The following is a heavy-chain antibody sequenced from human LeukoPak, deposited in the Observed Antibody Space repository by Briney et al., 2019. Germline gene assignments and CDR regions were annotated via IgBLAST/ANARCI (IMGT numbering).Heavy chain of an antibody. J-gene: IGHJ4*02. D-gene: IGHD3-10*01. CDR1: GGSISSYY. CDR3: AREIMVGSGSYYIDY. CDR2: IYYSGST. V-gene: IGHV4-59*12. Sequence: SETLSLTCTVSGGSISSYYWSWIRQPPGKGLEWIGYIYYSGSTNYNPSLKSRVTISVDTSKNQFSLKLSSVTAADTAVYYCAREIMVGSGSYYIDYWGQGTLVTVSS.